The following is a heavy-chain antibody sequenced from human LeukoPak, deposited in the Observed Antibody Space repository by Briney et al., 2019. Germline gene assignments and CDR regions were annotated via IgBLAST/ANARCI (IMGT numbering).Heavy chain of an antibody. D-gene: IGHD3-22*01. V-gene: IGHV3-21*01. CDR1: GFTFSSYS. CDR3: ARGIHYYDSSGYEFDY. J-gene: IGHJ4*02. Sequence: GGSLRLSCAASGFTFSSYSMNWVRQAPGKGLEWVSSISSSSSYIYYADSVKGRFTISRDNAKNSLYLQMNSPRAEDTAVYYCARGIHYYDSSGYEFDYWGQGTLVTVSS. CDR2: ISSSSSYI.